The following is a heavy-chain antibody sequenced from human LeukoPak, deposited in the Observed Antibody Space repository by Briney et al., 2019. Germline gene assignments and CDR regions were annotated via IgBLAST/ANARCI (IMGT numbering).Heavy chain of an antibody. J-gene: IGHJ5*02. V-gene: IGHV1-24*01. CDR1: GYTLTELS. CDR3: ATCSGVVVAAGFWFDP. CDR2: FDPEDGET. Sequence: ASVKVSCKVSGYTLTELSMHWVRQAPGKGLEWMGGFDPEDGETIYAQKFQGRVTMTEDTSTDTAYMERSSLRSEDTAVYYCATCSGVVVAAGFWFDPWGQGTLVTVSS. D-gene: IGHD2-15*01.